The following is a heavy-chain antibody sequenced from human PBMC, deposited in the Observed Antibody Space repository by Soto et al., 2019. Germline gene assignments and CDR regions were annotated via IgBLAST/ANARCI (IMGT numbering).Heavy chain of an antibody. V-gene: IGHV4-31*02. Sequence: AYTERSACLWSCIRKNQGKGLEWIGYIYYSGSTYYNPSLKSRVTISVDTSKNQFSLKLSSVTAADTAVYYCARHSIDATATTEFYPCGQGTVLTISA. D-gene: IGHD2-15*01. CDR2: IYYSGST. CDR3: ARHSIDATATTEFYP. CDR1: AYTERSACL. J-gene: IGHJ5*02.